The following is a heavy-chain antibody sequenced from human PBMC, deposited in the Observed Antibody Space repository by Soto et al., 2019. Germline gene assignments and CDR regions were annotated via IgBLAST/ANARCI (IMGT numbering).Heavy chain of an antibody. CDR1: GGTFSSYT. CDR3: ARSLHHQPMTLVRGESFPFDP. V-gene: IGHV1-69*02. D-gene: IGHD3-10*01. Sequence: QVQLVQSGAEVKKPGSSVKVSCKASGGTFSSYTISWVRQAPGQGLEWMGRIIPILGIANYEKKFQGGVTITADKSTSTCYMEMSSLRSEDTAVYYCARSLHHQPMTLVRGESFPFDPWGQGTLVTVSS. CDR2: IIPILGIA. J-gene: IGHJ5*02.